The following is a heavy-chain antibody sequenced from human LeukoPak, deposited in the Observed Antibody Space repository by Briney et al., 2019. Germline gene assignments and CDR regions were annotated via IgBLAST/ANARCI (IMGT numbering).Heavy chain of an antibody. Sequence: SQTLSLTCAISGDSVSTDSGAWNWIRQSPSRGLEWLGRTYYRSKWYYDYAVSVKGRITITADTSRNQFSLQLNSVTPEDTAVYYCARRGYTGYDPFYFMDVWGKGTTVTVFS. V-gene: IGHV6-1*01. D-gene: IGHD5-12*01. CDR3: ARRGYTGYDPFYFMDV. J-gene: IGHJ6*03. CDR1: GDSVSTDSGA. CDR2: TYYRSKWYY.